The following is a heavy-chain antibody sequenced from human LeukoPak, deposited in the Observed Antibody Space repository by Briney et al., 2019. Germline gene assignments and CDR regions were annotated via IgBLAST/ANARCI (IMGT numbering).Heavy chain of an antibody. J-gene: IGHJ3*02. Sequence: PGGSLRLSCIASESTLNTYTLNWVRQAPGKGLEWISSISSSTTIYYAASVQGRFTISRDTTKNSLYLQMTTLRVDDTAVYYCARRYTTSAGTRFDIWGQGTTVIVSS. CDR2: ISSSTTI. V-gene: IGHV3-69-1*01. CDR3: ARRYTTSAGTRFDI. D-gene: IGHD2/OR15-2a*01. CDR1: ESTLNTYT.